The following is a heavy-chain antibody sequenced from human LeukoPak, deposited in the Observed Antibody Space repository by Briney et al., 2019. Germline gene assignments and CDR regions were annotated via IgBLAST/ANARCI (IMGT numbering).Heavy chain of an antibody. V-gene: IGHV3-33*08. CDR1: GFTFSNYW. Sequence: GGSLRLSCAASGFTFSNYWMSWVRQAPGKGLEWVAFIYYDGSNIYYADYVKGRFTISRDISKNTLYLQMDSLRAADTAIYYCARDWKTNSFDYWGQGTLVTVSS. CDR2: IYYDGSNI. CDR3: ARDWKTNSFDY. J-gene: IGHJ4*02. D-gene: IGHD1-1*01.